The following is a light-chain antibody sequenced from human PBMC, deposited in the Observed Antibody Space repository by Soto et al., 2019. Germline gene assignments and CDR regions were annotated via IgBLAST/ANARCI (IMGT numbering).Light chain of an antibody. CDR1: EKMTRY. CDR3: QQSYSTPRT. Sequence: DIQLIQSPCSLSASVGDRVTITCRANEKMTRYLNWYQQKPAKAPKLLIYAASNLQSGVPSRSSGSGSGADFILTISSLQPEDSSTYYCQQSYSTPRTVGQGTKVDSK. J-gene: IGKJ1*01. V-gene: IGKV1-39*01. CDR2: AAS.